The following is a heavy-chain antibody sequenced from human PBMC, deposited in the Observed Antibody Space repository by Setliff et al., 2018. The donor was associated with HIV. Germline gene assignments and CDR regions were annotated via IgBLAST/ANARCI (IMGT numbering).Heavy chain of an antibody. CDR3: AACVLQSGGLTGSYPGGFDY. D-gene: IGHD1-26*01. V-gene: IGHV1-18*01. CDR1: GYSFARYG. CDR2: ISAFTGKT. Sequence: ASVKVSCKASGYSFARYGLSWVRQAPGQGLEWMGWISAFTGKTHYAQDFQGRVTVTTDTSTDTSYMELRSLRSDDTAIYYCAACVLQSGGLTGSYPGGFDYWGQGSLVTVSS. J-gene: IGHJ4*02.